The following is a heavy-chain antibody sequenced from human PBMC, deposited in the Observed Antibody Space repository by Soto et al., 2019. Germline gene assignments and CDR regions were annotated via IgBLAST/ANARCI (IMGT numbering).Heavy chain of an antibody. V-gene: IGHV3-74*01. Sequence: EVQLVESGGGLVQPGGSLRLSCAASGFTFSSYWMHWVRQAPGKGLVWVSRIKSDGSNINYADSLKGRFTISRDNAKNTLYLPMNSLRAEDTAINYCARGGFSGSGSFIQGDYWGQGTLVTVSS. J-gene: IGHJ4*02. D-gene: IGHD3-10*01. CDR1: GFTFSSYW. CDR3: ARGGFSGSGSFIQGDY. CDR2: IKSDGSNI.